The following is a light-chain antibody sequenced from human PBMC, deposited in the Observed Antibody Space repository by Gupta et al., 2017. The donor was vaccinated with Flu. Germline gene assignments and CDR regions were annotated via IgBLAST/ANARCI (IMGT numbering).Light chain of an antibody. J-gene: IGKJ1*01. CDR2: ASS. Sequence: DIQMTQSPSSLSASVGDTITISCRASQSISSYLGWYQKKPGNPPKLLIYASSALRSGVPSRFSGSGSETDLTLTITDRQPEDFATYYCRQTDSSFPRTFGQGTTVDI. CDR1: QSISSY. V-gene: IGKV1-39*01. CDR3: RQTDSSFPRT.